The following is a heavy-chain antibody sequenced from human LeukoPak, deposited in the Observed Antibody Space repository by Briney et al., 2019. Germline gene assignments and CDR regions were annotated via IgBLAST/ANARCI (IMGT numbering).Heavy chain of an antibody. CDR2: ISGSGGST. CDR3: AKDAGYYDSSGYYYYYGMDV. D-gene: IGHD3-22*01. CDR1: GFTFSSSA. Sequence: GGSLRLSCAASGFTFSSSAMSWVRQVPGKGLEWVSAISGSGGSTYYADSVKGRFTISRDNSKNTLYLQMNGLRAEDTAVYYCAKDAGYYDSSGYYYYYGMDVWGQGTTVTVSS. J-gene: IGHJ6*02. V-gene: IGHV3-23*01.